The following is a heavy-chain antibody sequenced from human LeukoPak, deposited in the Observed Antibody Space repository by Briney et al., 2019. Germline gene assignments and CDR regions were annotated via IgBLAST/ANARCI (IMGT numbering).Heavy chain of an antibody. J-gene: IGHJ4*02. V-gene: IGHV1-18*01. CDR3: ARGPPSEWELRTFDY. D-gene: IGHD1-26*01. Sequence: ASVKVSCKASGYTFTSYGISWVRQAPGQGLEWMGWISAYNGNTNYAQKLKGRVTMTTDTSTSTAYMELRSLRSDDTAVYYCARGPPSEWELRTFDYWGQGTLVTVSS. CDR2: ISAYNGNT. CDR1: GYTFTSYG.